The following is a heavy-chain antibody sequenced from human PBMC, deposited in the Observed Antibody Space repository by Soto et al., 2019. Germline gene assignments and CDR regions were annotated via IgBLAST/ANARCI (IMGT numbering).Heavy chain of an antibody. V-gene: IGHV4-59*01. CDR1: GGSIRIYY. J-gene: IGHJ4*02. CDR3: AIGPTLLGQYVFEH. CDR2: VYYSGSD. Sequence: SETLSLTCNVSGGSIRIYYWNWIRQPPGKTLEWIGDVYYSGSDNYMPALKSRVTISVDMYKMQFLLKLDSVTAADTAVYYWAIGPTLLGQYVFEHWVQGTLVIVSS. D-gene: IGHD2-2*01.